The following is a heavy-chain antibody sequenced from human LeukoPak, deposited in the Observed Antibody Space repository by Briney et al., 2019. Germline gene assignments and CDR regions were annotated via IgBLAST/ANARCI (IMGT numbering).Heavy chain of an antibody. CDR2: ISWNSGSI. D-gene: IGHD1-1*01. CDR3: AKYLNLRRNHYYGMDV. J-gene: IGHJ6*02. CDR1: GFIFDDYA. Sequence: SGGSLTLPCGACGFIFDDYAMRWARQAPGRGLVWVSCISWNSGSIGYAESVSGRFTISRDNAKNSLYLHMDSLRAEDTALYYCAKYLNLRRNHYYGMDVWGQGTTVTVSS. V-gene: IGHV3-9*01.